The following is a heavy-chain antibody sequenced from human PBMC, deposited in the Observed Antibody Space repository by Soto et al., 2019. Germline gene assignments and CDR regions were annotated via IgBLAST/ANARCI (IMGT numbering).Heavy chain of an antibody. CDR2: MYFSGST. D-gene: IGHD6-19*01. J-gene: IGHJ4*02. Sequence: SETLSLTCTVSGASISSSTHYWGWIRQPPGKGLEWIGSMYFSGSTYYNPSLKSRATISVDTSNNQVSLKLSSVTAADTSVYFCARSMQWLIQSLDHWGQGTLVTVSS. CDR1: GASISSSTHY. V-gene: IGHV4-39*01. CDR3: ARSMQWLIQSLDH.